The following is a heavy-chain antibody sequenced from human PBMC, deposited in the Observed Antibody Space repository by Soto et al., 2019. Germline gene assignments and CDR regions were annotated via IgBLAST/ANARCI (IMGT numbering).Heavy chain of an antibody. J-gene: IGHJ4*02. Sequence: SETLSLTCTVSGGSVTSDEDYWTWIRQSPGKGLEWIGYISNSGSTGYNPSLKTRLSMSVDRSKNQFTLRLTSVTAADTAVYFCATESGSTYGYFDHWGQGTQVTVPS. CDR1: GGSVTSDEDY. D-gene: IGHD5-18*01. CDR2: ISNSGST. CDR3: ATESGSTYGYFDH. V-gene: IGHV4-30-4*01.